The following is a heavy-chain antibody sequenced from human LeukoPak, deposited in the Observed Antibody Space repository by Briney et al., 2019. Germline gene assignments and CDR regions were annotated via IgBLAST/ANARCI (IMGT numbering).Heavy chain of an antibody. Sequence: GGSLRLSCAASGFTFSSYAMSWVRQAPGKGLEWVSGISGTGGSTYYADFVKGRFTISRDNSKNTLYLQMNSLRAEDTAVYYCAKVSTVTTRNPIDYWGEGTLVTVSS. CDR3: AKVSTVTTRNPIDY. CDR1: GFTFSSYA. CDR2: ISGTGGST. J-gene: IGHJ4*02. D-gene: IGHD4-17*01. V-gene: IGHV3-23*01.